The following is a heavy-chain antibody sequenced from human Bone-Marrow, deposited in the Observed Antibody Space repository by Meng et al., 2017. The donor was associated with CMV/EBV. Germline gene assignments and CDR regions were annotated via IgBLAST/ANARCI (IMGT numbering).Heavy chain of an antibody. CDR3: AKIVVVPAAIWVGWFDP. V-gene: IGHV5-51*01. CDR2: IYPGDSDT. D-gene: IGHD2-2*02. J-gene: IGHJ5*02. CDR1: GNSFTSYW. Sequence: GESLKISCKGSGNSFTSYWIGWVRQMPGKSLEWMGIIYPGDSDTRYSPSFQGQVTISADKSISTAYLQWSSLKASDTAMYYCAKIVVVPAAIWVGWFDPWGQGTLVTVSS.